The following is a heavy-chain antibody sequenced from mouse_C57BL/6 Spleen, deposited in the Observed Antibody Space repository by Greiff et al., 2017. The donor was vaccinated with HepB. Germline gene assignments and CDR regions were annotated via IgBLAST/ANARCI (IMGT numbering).Heavy chain of an antibody. Sequence: EVKVVESGPGMVKPSQSLSLTCTVTGYSITSGYDWHWIRHFPGNKLEWMGYISYSGSTNYNPSLKSRISITHDTSKNHFFLKLNSVTTEDTATYYCARDYYGSTAWFAYWGQGTLVTVSA. J-gene: IGHJ3*01. D-gene: IGHD1-1*01. CDR3: ARDYYGSTAWFAY. V-gene: IGHV3-1*01. CDR1: GYSITSGYD. CDR2: ISYSGST.